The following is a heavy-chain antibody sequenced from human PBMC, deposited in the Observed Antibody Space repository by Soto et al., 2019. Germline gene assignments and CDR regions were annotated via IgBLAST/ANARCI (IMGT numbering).Heavy chain of an antibody. D-gene: IGHD3-9*01. CDR2: IYYRGNA. CDR3: ARLEGLATISYYFDF. Sequence: SETLSLTCSVSDDSINSDKYYWGWIRQPPGKGLEWIGSIYYRGNAYYNPSLQTRVTISLDKSKNQFSLKLNSVTAADSAVFFCARLEGLATISYYFDFWGPGALVTVSS. J-gene: IGHJ4*02. V-gene: IGHV4-39*01. CDR1: DDSINSDKYY.